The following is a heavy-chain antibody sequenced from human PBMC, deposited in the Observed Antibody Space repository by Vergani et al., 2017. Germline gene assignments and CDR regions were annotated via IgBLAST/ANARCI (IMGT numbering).Heavy chain of an antibody. Sequence: QVQLVQSGAEVKKPGSSVKVSCKASGGTFSSYAISWVRQAPGQGLEWMGGIIPIFGTANYAQKFQGRVTITADESTSTAYMELSSLRSEDTAVYYCARVGYCSGGSCYDPEHPYYYYGMDVWGQGTTVTVSS. CDR1: GGTFSSYA. V-gene: IGHV1-69*01. D-gene: IGHD2-15*01. CDR2: IIPIFGTA. J-gene: IGHJ6*02. CDR3: ARVGYCSGGSCYDPEHPYYYYGMDV.